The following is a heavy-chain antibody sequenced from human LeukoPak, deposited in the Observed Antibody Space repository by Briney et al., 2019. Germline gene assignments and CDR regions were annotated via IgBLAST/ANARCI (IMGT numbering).Heavy chain of an antibody. CDR3: ARASNYYDSSAPTPNFDY. CDR1: GGSISSYY. J-gene: IGHJ4*02. V-gene: IGHV4-59*01. D-gene: IGHD3-22*01. Sequence: PSETLSLTCTVSGGSISSYYWSWIRQPPGKGLEWIGYIYYSGSTNYNPSLKSRVTISVDTSKNQFSLKLSSVTAADTAVYYCARASNYYDSSAPTPNFDYWGQGTLVTVSS. CDR2: IYYSGST.